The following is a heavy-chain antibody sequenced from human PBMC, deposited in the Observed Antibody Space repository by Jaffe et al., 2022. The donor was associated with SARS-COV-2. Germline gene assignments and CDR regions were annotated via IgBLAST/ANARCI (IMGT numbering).Heavy chain of an antibody. Sequence: QVQLQESGPGLLRPSQTLSLTCTVSGGSISRGSYFWSWVRQPAGKGLEWIGRVFISGDTNYNPSLKSRLTMSVDTSKNQFSLQLTSVTAADTAVYYCARESVAVAGLDLWGQGTLVTVSS. CDR1: GGSISRGSYF. J-gene: IGHJ5*02. D-gene: IGHD6-19*01. CDR2: VFISGDT. CDR3: ARESVAVAGLDL. V-gene: IGHV4-61*02.